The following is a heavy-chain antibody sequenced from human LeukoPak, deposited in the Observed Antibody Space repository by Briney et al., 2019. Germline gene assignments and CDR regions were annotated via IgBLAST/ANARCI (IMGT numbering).Heavy chain of an antibody. J-gene: IGHJ6*02. Sequence: SETLSLTCTVSGYSISSGYYWGWIRQPPGKGLEWIGSIYHSGSTYYNPSLKSRVTISVDRSENHFSLKLSSVTAADTAVYYCARGSYYDSSGYSLYSYYGMDVWGQGTAVTVSS. D-gene: IGHD3-22*01. V-gene: IGHV4-38-2*02. CDR2: IYHSGST. CDR3: ARGSYYDSSGYSLYSYYGMDV. CDR1: GYSISSGYY.